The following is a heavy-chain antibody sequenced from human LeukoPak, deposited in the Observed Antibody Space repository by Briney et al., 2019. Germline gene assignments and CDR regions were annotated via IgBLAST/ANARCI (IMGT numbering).Heavy chain of an antibody. CDR2: IDQDGSEK. CDR1: GLIFRSYW. CDR3: ARERDGRFFDY. Sequence: GGSLRLSCAVSGLIFRSYWMSWVRQAPGKGLEWVANIDQDGSEKYFVDSVKGRFTISRDNAKNSLHLQMNTLRAEDTAVYYCARERDGRFFDYWGQGTLVTVSS. J-gene: IGHJ4*02. V-gene: IGHV3-7*01. D-gene: IGHD5-24*01.